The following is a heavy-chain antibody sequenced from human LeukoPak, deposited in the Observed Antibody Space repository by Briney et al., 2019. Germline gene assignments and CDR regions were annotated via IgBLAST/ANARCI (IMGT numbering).Heavy chain of an antibody. CDR2: ISTHNGNT. V-gene: IGHV1-18*01. CDR1: GYTFSSYG. J-gene: IGHJ4*02. D-gene: IGHD3-10*01. Sequence: ASVKVSCKASGYTFSSYGISWVRQAPGQGLEWMGWISTHNGNTNYAQKVQGRVTMTTDTSTSTAYMGLRSLRSDDTALYYCAREETYGSGSPPDYWGQGTLVTVSS. CDR3: AREETYGSGSPPDY.